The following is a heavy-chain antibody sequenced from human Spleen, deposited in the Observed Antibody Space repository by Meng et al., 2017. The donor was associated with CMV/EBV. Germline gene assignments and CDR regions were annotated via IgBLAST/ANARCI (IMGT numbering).Heavy chain of an antibody. Sequence: SVKVSCKAPRNFFTRHAITWVRQAPGQGLEWMGGIIPIFDTANYAQNFQGRVTITTDESTSTAYMELSSLRSEDTALYFCARAAGLYYYYYAMDVWGQGTTVTVSS. V-gene: IGHV1-69*05. J-gene: IGHJ6*02. CDR1: RNFFTRHA. CDR3: ARAAGLYYYYYAMDV. CDR2: IIPIFDTA.